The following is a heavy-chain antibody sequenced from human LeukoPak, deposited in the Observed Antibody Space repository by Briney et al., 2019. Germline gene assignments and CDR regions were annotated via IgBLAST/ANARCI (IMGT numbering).Heavy chain of an antibody. D-gene: IGHD3-10*01. V-gene: IGHV1-24*01. CDR3: ATFPSSITMVRGVEYFQH. CDR2: FDPEDGET. J-gene: IGHJ1*01. CDR1: GYTLTELS. Sequence: ASVKVSCKVSGYTLTELSMHWVRQAPGKGLEWMGGFDPEDGETIYAQKLQGRVTMTEDTSTDTAYMELSSLRSEDTAVYYCATFPSSITMVRGVEYFQHWGQGTLVTVSS.